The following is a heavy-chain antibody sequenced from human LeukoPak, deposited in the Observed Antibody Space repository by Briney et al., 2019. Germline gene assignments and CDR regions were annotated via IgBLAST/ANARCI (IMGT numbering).Heavy chain of an antibody. D-gene: IGHD6-19*01. CDR2: ISGGGGST. CDR3: AKPPYSSGWYY. CDR1: GFTFSSSA. Sequence: GGSLRLSCAASGFTFSSSAMSWVRQAPGKGLEWVSAISGGGGSTYYADYVQGRFTISRDNSKNTLYLQMNGLRAEDTAVYYCAKPPYSSGWYYWGQGTLVTVSS. J-gene: IGHJ4*02. V-gene: IGHV3-23*01.